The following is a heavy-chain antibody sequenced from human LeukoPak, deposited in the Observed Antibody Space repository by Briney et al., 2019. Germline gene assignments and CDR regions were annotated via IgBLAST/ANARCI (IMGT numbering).Heavy chain of an antibody. CDR3: ARVRGVAAADRFDP. D-gene: IGHD6-13*01. CDR1: GFTFSSYA. Sequence: GGSLRLSCAASGFTFSSYAMHWVRQAPGKGLEYVSAISSNGGSTYYANSVKGRFTISRDNSKNTLYLQMGSLRAEDTAVYYCARVRGVAAADRFDPWGQGTLVTVSS. CDR2: ISSNGGST. V-gene: IGHV3-64*01. J-gene: IGHJ5*02.